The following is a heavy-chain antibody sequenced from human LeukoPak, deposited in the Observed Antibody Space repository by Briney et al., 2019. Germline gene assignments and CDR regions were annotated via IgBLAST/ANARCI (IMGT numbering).Heavy chain of an antibody. D-gene: IGHD3-22*01. CDR1: GFSLRTSGMR. CDR3: ALGYYYDSSGYYGYFDY. CDR2: IDWDDDK. J-gene: IGHJ4*02. Sequence: ESGPALVKPTQTLTLTCTFSGFSLRTSGMRVSWIRQPPGKALEWLSRIDWDDDKFYSTSLKTRLTISKDTSKNQVVLTMTNMDPVDTATYYCALGYYYDSSGYYGYFDYWGQGTLVTVSS. V-gene: IGHV2-70*04.